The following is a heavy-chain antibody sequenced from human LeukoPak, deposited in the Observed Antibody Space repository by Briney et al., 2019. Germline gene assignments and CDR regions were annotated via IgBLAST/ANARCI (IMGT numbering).Heavy chain of an antibody. J-gene: IGHJ4*02. D-gene: IGHD2-2*01. CDR2: IKEDGTET. Sequence: PGGSLRLSCAASGFMFSSNWMSWVRLAPGKGLEWVANIKEDGTETYYVDSVKGRFTISRDNAKNSLYLQMNSLRAEDTAVYYCARDGAPGSTVSKFDYWGQGTLVTVSS. V-gene: IGHV3-7*01. CDR3: ARDGAPGSTVSKFDY. CDR1: GFMFSSNW.